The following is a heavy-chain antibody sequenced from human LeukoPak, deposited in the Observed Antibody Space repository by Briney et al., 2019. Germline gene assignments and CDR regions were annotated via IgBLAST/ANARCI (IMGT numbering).Heavy chain of an antibody. V-gene: IGHV4-59*01. CDR2: IYYSGST. J-gene: IGHJ3*02. CDR3: ARDDSSGWYPDI. D-gene: IGHD6-19*01. Sequence: SETLSLTCTVSGGSISSYYWSWIRQPPGKGLEWLGYIYYSGSTNYNPSLKSRVTISVDTSKNQFSLKLGSVTAADTAVYYCARDDSSGWYPDIWGQGTMVTVSS. CDR1: GGSISSYY.